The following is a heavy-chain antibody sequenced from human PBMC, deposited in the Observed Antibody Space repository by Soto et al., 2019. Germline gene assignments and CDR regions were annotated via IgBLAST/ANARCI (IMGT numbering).Heavy chain of an antibody. D-gene: IGHD3-16*01. CDR1: GGSIDNSHSF. V-gene: IGHV4-39*01. CDR2: VYYSGGT. CDR3: SGGGVPNVGWFDP. J-gene: IGHJ5*02. Sequence: PSETLSLTCDVSGGSIDNSHSFWGWVRQPPGRGLEFLGSVYYSGGTYYNPSLKSRVTVSVDTSKNQVSLRLRSVTAADTAMYYWSGGGVPNVGWFDPWGQGTLVTVSS.